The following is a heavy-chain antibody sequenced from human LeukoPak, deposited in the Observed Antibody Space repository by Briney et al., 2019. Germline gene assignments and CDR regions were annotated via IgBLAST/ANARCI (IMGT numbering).Heavy chain of an antibody. Sequence: ASVKVSCKASGGTFSSYAISWVRQAPGQGLEWMGGIIPIFGTANYAHKFQGRVTITTDESTSTAYMALSSLRSEDTAVYYCAFAVVTPGDYYYMDVWGKGTTVTVSS. CDR2: IIPIFGTA. D-gene: IGHD4-23*01. V-gene: IGHV1-69*05. J-gene: IGHJ6*03. CDR1: GGTFSSYA. CDR3: AFAVVTPGDYYYMDV.